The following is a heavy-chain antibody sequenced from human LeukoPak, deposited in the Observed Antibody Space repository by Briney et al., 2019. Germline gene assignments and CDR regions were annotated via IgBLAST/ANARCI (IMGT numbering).Heavy chain of an antibody. CDR3: ARDQGWLRLGELYYYYYGMDV. V-gene: IGHV3-7*01. D-gene: IGHD5-12*01. J-gene: IGHJ6*02. CDR2: IKQDGSEK. CDR1: GFTFSSYW. Sequence: GGSLRLSCAASGFTFSSYWMSWVRQAPGKGLEGVANIKQDGSEKYYVDSVKGRFTISRDNAKNSLYLQMNSLRAEDTAVYYCARDQGWLRLGELYYYYYGMDVWGQGTLVAVSS.